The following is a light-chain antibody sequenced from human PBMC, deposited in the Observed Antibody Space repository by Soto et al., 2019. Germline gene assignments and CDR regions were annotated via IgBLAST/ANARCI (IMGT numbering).Light chain of an antibody. J-gene: IGKJ2*01. CDR3: QQYGALPYT. CDR1: QSVSSSY. Sequence: DIVLTQSPGTLSLSPGERATLSCRASQSVSSSYFAWYQQKPGQAPRLLIYAASRRASGIPDRFSGSGSGTDFTLTINRLEPEDFAVYCCQQYGALPYTFGQGTKLEIK. V-gene: IGKV3-20*01. CDR2: AAS.